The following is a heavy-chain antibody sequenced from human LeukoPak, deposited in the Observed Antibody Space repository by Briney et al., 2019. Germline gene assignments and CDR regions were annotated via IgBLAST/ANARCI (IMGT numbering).Heavy chain of an antibody. J-gene: IGHJ5*02. Sequence: ASVKVSCKASGYTFTGYYMHWVRQAPGQGLEWMGWINPNSGGTNYAQKFQGRVTMTRDTSASTAYMELSSLRAEDMAVYYCARGHPISGWYPYNWFDPWGQGTLVTVSS. D-gene: IGHD6-19*01. V-gene: IGHV1-2*02. CDR1: GYTFTGYY. CDR3: ARGHPISGWYPYNWFDP. CDR2: INPNSGGT.